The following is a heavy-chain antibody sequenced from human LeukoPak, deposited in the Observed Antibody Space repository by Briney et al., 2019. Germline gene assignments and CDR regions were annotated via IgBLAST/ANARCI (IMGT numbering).Heavy chain of an antibody. V-gene: IGHV4-59*11. Sequence: SETLSLTCTVSGGSLSNHYWSWIRQPPGKGLDWIGHIYEIGITTYNPSLKSRVTITVDSSKNQFSLRLTSVTAADTAVYYCARGRIGGPKASFDYWGQGTLVTVSS. J-gene: IGHJ4*02. CDR2: IYEIGIT. D-gene: IGHD3-16*01. CDR3: ARGRIGGPKASFDY. CDR1: GGSLSNHY.